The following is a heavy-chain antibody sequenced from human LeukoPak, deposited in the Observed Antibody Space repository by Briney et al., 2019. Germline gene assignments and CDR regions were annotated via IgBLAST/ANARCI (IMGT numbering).Heavy chain of an antibody. CDR2: INPNSGGT. Sequence: ASVKVSCKASGYTFTGYYMHWVRQAPGQGLEWMGWINPNSGGTNYAQKFQGRVTMTRDTSISTAYMELGRLRSDDTAVYYCARDRRGSYYAGTNYWGQGTLVTVSS. D-gene: IGHD1-26*01. J-gene: IGHJ4*02. V-gene: IGHV1-2*02. CDR3: ARDRRGSYYAGTNY. CDR1: GYTFTGYY.